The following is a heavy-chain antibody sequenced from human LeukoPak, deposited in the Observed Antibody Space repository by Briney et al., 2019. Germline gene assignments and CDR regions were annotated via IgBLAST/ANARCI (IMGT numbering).Heavy chain of an antibody. CDR2: INHSGST. V-gene: IGHV4-4*02. CDR1: GGSITSTNY. D-gene: IGHD6-13*01. CDR3: AREAAAGRTGLDP. Sequence: SGTLSLTCGVSGGSITSTNYWTWVRQPPGKGLEWIGEINHSGSTNYNPSLKSRVTISVDTSKNQFSLKLSSVTAADTAVYYCAREAAAGRTGLDPWGQGTLVTVSS. J-gene: IGHJ5*02.